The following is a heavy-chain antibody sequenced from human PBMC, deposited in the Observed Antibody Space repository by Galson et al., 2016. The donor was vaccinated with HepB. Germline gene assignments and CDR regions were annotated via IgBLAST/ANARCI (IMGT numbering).Heavy chain of an antibody. D-gene: IGHD1-26*01. CDR3: AHRRGSGSPWAYGAFDI. V-gene: IGHV2-5*02. J-gene: IGHJ3*02. Sequence: PALVKPTQTLTLTCTFSGFSLTTNGVGVGWIRQSPGKALEWLALIYWDDDKRYSPSLKTRLIITKDTSKNQVVLTMTNMDPVDTATYYCAHRRGSGSPWAYGAFDIWGQGTMVTVSS. CDR2: IYWDDDK. CDR1: GFSLTTNGVG.